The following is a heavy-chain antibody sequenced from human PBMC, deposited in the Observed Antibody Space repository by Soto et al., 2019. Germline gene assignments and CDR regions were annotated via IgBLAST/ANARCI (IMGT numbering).Heavy chain of an antibody. CDR3: ARQFFDWFCVDL. CDR1: GFSLSNYA. V-gene: IGHV3-30-3*01. Sequence: QVQLVESGGGVVQPGTSLRLSCAASGFSLSNYAMHWVRQAPGKGLEWVALMSYDGAYKYYAGTVKGRFTFSRDDSNNTLLLQMDSLTAEDTAVYYCARQFFDWFCVDLLGQGTLVTVSS. CDR2: MSYDGAYK. D-gene: IGHD3-9*01. J-gene: IGHJ4*02.